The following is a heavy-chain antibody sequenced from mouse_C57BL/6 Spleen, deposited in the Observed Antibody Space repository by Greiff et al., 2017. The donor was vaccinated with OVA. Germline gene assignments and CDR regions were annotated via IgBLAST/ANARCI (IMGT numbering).Heavy chain of an antibody. J-gene: IGHJ4*01. CDR1: GYTFTSYW. CDR3: ARGNYDYPYYAMDY. Sequence: QVQLQQPGAELVKPGASVKMSCKASGYTFTSYWITWVKQRPGQGLEWIGDIFPGSGSTNYNEKFKSKATLTVDTSSSTAYMQRSSLTSEDSAVYYCARGNYDYPYYAMDYWGQGTSVTVSS. D-gene: IGHD2-4*01. V-gene: IGHV1-55*01. CDR2: IFPGSGST.